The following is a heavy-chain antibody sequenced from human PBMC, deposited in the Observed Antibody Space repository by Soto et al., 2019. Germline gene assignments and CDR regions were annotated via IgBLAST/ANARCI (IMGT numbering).Heavy chain of an antibody. V-gene: IGHV3-30-3*01. CDR1: GFTFSSYA. Sequence: QVQLVESGGGVVQPGRSLRLSCAASGFTFSSYAMHWVRQAPGKGLEWVAVISYDGSNKYYADSVKGRFTISRDNSKNTLYQQMHSLRAEDTAVYYCAREYCSSTSCLGGYFDYWVQGTLVTVAS. CDR2: ISYDGSNK. D-gene: IGHD2-2*01. J-gene: IGHJ4*02. CDR3: AREYCSSTSCLGGYFDY.